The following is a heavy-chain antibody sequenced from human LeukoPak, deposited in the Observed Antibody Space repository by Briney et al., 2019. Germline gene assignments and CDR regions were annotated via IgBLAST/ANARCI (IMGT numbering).Heavy chain of an antibody. V-gene: IGHV4-4*07. CDR2: IYTSGST. J-gene: IGHJ6*03. CDR1: GGSISSYY. D-gene: IGHD2-2*01. Sequence: SETLSLTCTVSGGSISSYYWSWIRQPAGKGLEWIGRIYTSGSTNYNPSLKSRVTISVDTSKNQFSLKLSSVTAADTAVYYCAGTGYCSSTSCYDSYYYYMDVWGKGTTVTVSS. CDR3: AGTGYCSSTSCYDSYYYYMDV.